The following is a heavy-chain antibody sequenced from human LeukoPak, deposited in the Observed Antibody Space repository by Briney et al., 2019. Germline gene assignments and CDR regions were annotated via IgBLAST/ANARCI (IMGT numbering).Heavy chain of an antibody. CDR2: ISSSSSYI. D-gene: IGHD2-2*01. CDR3: ARDSLYCSSTSCPDY. CDR1: GFTFSSYS. Sequence: GGSLRLSCAASGFTFSSYSMNWVRQAPGKGLEWVSSISSSSSYIYYADSVKGRFTISRDNAKNSLYLQMNSLRAEDTAVYYCARDSLYCSSTSCPDYWGQGTLVTVSS. J-gene: IGHJ4*02. V-gene: IGHV3-21*01.